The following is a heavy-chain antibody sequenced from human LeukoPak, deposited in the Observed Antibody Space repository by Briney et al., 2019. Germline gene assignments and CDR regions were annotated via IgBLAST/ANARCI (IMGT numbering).Heavy chain of an antibody. Sequence: ASVKVSCKASGYTFTGYYIHWVRQAPGQGLEWMGRINPNSGDTDYAQKFQGRVTMTRDTSIGTVYMELSRLRSDDTAVYYCARSGGWYLDYWGQGTLVTVSS. J-gene: IGHJ4*02. CDR3: ARSGGWYLDY. CDR2: INPNSGDT. V-gene: IGHV1-2*06. CDR1: GYTFTGYY. D-gene: IGHD6-19*01.